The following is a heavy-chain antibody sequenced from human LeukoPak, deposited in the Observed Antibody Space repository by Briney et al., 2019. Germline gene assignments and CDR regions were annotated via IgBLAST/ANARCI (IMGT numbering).Heavy chain of an antibody. V-gene: IGHV3-7*01. CDR1: GFTFSSYS. CDR3: ARLRSAQGYYDSSGYYI. Sequence: GGSLRLSCAASGFTFSSYSMNWVRQAPGKGLEWVANIKQDGSEKYYVDSVKGRFTISRDNAKNSLYLQMNSLRAEDTAVYYCARLRSAQGYYDSSGYYIWGQGTLVTVSS. CDR2: IKQDGSEK. J-gene: IGHJ4*02. D-gene: IGHD3-22*01.